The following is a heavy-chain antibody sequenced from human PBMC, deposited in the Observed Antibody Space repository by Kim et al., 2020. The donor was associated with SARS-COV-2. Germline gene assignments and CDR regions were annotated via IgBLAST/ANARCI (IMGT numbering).Heavy chain of an antibody. CDR1: GYTFTSYG. J-gene: IGHJ4*02. CDR3: ARDRGRIVGAHPDY. CDR2: ISAYTGNT. Sequence: ASVKVSCKASGYTFTSYGISWVRQAPGQGLEWMGWISAYTGNTNYAQKLQGRVTMTTDTSTSTAYMGLRSLRSDDTAVYYCARDRGRIVGAHPDYWGQGTLVTVSA. D-gene: IGHD1-26*01. V-gene: IGHV1-18*01.